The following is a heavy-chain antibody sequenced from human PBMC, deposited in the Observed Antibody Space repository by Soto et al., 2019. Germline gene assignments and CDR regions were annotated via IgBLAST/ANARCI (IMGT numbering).Heavy chain of an antibody. CDR3: AKDRLIRNSVYDFEADY. J-gene: IGHJ4*02. D-gene: IGHD5-12*01. CDR1: GDTFTTDD. CDR2: INPNSGNI. V-gene: IGHV1-8*01. Sequence: PANLSCKASGDTFTTDDINWVRQATGHGLEWMGWINPNSGNIGYAQRFQGRVTMTRDTAIRTAYLQMNSLRAEDTAVYYCAKDRLIRNSVYDFEADYWGQGTLVTVSS.